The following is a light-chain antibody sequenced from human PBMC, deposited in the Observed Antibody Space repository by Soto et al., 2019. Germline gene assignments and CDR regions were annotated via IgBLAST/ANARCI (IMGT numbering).Light chain of an antibody. V-gene: IGKV3-20*01. Sequence: PVERATLSCRASQSVSSRALAWYQQKPGQAPRLLIYATSSRAAGIPARFSGSGSGTDFTLTISRLEPEDFAVYYCQQYDNSPGYTVGQGPKLEIK. CDR1: QSVSSRA. J-gene: IGKJ2*01. CDR2: ATS. CDR3: QQYDNSPGYT.